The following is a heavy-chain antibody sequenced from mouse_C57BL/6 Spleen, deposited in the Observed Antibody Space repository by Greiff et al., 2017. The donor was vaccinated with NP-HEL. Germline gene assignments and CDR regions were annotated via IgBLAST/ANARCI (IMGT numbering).Heavy chain of an antibody. CDR2: IHPNSGST. V-gene: IGHV1-64*01. CDR1: GYTFTSYW. CDR3: ARQGRGGYPFDY. D-gene: IGHD2-2*01. J-gene: IGHJ2*01. Sequence: QVQLQQPGAELVKPGASVKLSCKASGYTFTSYWMHWVKQRPGQGLEWIGMIHPNSGSTNYNEKFKSKATLTVDKSSSTAYMQLSSLTSEDSAVDYCARQGRGGYPFDYWGQGTTLTVSS.